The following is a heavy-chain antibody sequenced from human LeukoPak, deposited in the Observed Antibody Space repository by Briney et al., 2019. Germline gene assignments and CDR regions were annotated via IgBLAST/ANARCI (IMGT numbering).Heavy chain of an antibody. D-gene: IGHD3-10*01. Sequence: SETLSLTCAVYGGSFSGYYRSWIRQPPGKGLEWIGEINHSGSTNYNPSLKSRVTISVDTSKNQFSLKLSSVTAADTAVYYCARGRYYGSGSYYSVYYYYGMDVWGRGTTVTVSS. CDR3: ARGRYYGSGSYYSVYYYYGMDV. CDR1: GGSFSGYY. J-gene: IGHJ6*02. V-gene: IGHV4-34*01. CDR2: INHSGST.